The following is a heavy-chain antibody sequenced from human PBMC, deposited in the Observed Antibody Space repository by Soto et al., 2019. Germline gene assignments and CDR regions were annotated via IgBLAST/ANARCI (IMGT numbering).Heavy chain of an antibody. CDR2: ISSSSSYI. CDR1: GFTFSSYS. D-gene: IGHD5-18*01. Sequence: GSLRLSCAASGFTFSSYSMNWVRQAPGKGLEWVSSISSSSSYIYYADSVKGRFTISRDNAKNSLYLQMNSLRDEDTAVYFCVRDRDLDRDMVHADLWGQGTLVTVSS. CDR3: VRDRDLDRDMVHADL. V-gene: IGHV3-21*01. J-gene: IGHJ4*01.